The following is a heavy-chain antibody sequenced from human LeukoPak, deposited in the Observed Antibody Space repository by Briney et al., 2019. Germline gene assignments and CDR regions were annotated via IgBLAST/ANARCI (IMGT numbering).Heavy chain of an antibody. CDR1: GFTFSSYG. D-gene: IGHD6-13*01. CDR3: AKDQGGETIAAEGQNDY. CDR2: ISYDGSNK. Sequence: GGSLRLSCAASGFTFSSYGMHWVRQAPGKGLEWVAVISYDGSNKYYAGSVKGRFTISRDNSKNTLYLQMNSLRAEDTAVYYCAKDQGGETIAAEGQNDYWGQGTLVTVSS. J-gene: IGHJ4*02. V-gene: IGHV3-30*18.